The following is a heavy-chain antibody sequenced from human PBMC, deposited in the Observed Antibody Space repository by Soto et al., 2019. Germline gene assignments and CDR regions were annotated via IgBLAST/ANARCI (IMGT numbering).Heavy chain of an antibody. V-gene: IGHV1-18*01. D-gene: IGHD3-22*01. CDR2: ISAYSGNT. CDR1: GYTFINYG. CDR3: ARHYDSSGYYYYFDY. J-gene: IGHJ4*02. Sequence: QVQLVQSGAEVKKPGASVKVSCKTSGYTFINYGFTWVRQAPGQGLEWMGWISAYSGNTNYAQNLQGRLTMTTDTSTSTAYLELRSLRSDDTAVYYCARHYDSSGYYYYFDYLGQGTLVTVSS.